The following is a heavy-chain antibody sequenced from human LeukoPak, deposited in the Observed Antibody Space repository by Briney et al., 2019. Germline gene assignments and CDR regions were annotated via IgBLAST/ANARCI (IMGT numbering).Heavy chain of an antibody. Sequence: SGRSLRLSCAASGFTFSSSSMNWVRHAPGKGLEWVSYISSSSSTIYYADYVKGRFTNSRDNVKNSLYLQMNSLRAEDTAVYYCARGHGYSYGFGDFDYWGQGTLVTVSS. J-gene: IGHJ4*02. CDR3: ARGHGYSYGFGDFDY. V-gene: IGHV3-48*01. D-gene: IGHD5-18*01. CDR2: ISSSSSTI. CDR1: GFTFSSSS.